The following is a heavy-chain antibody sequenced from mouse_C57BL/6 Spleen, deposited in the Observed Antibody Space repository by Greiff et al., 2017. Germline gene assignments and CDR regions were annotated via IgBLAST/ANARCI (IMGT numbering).Heavy chain of an antibody. V-gene: IGHV5-17*01. J-gene: IGHJ2*01. CDR3: ARLFITTVVAEYYFDY. Sequence: EVKLQESGGGLVKPGGSLKLSCAASGFTFSDYGMHWVRQAPEKGLEWVAYISSGSSTIYYADTVKGRFTISRDNAKNTLFLQITSLRSEDTAMYYCARLFITTVVAEYYFDYWGQGTTLTVSS. CDR2: ISSGSSTI. D-gene: IGHD1-1*01. CDR1: GFTFSDYG.